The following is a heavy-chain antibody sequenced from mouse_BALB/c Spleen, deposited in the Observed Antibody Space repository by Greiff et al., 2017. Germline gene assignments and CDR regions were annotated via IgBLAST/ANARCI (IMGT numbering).Heavy chain of an antibody. V-gene: IGHV8-8*01. J-gene: IGHJ3*01. Sequence: VQLQQSGPGILKPSQTLSLTCSFSGFSLSTSGMGVGWIRQPSGKGLEWLAHIWWDDDKYYNPSLKSQLTISKDTSRNQVFLKITSVDTADTATYYCAYITTATGFAYWGQGTLVTVSA. D-gene: IGHD1-2*01. CDR1: GFSLSTSGMG. CDR3: AYITTATGFAY. CDR2: IWWDDDK.